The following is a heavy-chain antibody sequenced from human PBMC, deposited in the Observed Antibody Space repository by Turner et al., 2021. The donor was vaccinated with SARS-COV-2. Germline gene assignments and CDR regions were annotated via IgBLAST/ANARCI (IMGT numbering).Heavy chain of an antibody. CDR3: AKQQGLYSNPMYYFDY. J-gene: IGHJ4*02. D-gene: IGHD4-4*01. Sequence: QVPLVESGGGVVQPGRSRRLPCAASGFTFSSYGMHWVRQAPGKGLEWVAVTSYDGGNKYYADSVKGRFTISRDNSKNTLYLQMNSLRAEDTAVYYCAKQQGLYSNPMYYFDYWGQGTLVTVSS. CDR2: TSYDGGNK. V-gene: IGHV3-30*18. CDR1: GFTFSSYG.